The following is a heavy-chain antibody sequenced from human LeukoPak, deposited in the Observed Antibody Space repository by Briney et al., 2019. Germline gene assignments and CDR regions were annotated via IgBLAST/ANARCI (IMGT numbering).Heavy chain of an antibody. J-gene: IGHJ4*02. D-gene: IGHD3-10*01. CDR3: ARGSYFYGSGSFMGSDY. CDR2: INAGNGNT. V-gene: IGHV1-3*01. Sequence: ASVKVSFKASGYPFTNYAVHWVRPAPGQRLEWMGWINAGNGNTEYSQNFQDRVTITRDTSATTAYMELSSLRSEDTAVYYCARGSYFYGSGSFMGSDYWGQGTLVTVSS. CDR1: GYPFTNYA.